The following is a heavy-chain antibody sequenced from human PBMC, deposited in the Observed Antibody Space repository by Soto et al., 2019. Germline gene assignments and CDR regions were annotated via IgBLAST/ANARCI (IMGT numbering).Heavy chain of an antibody. CDR2: IFDRGTT. Sequence: QVQLEQSGPGLVKPSQTLSLTCNISGGSITSVNHYWSWIRQSPGEGLEWIGYIFDRGTTHYNPSLKGRLTIAGDTSQTQFSLTIHSVTVADTAVYYCAREVAGTGAFDYWGQGTLVTVSS. V-gene: IGHV4-31*02. CDR1: GGSITSVNHY. D-gene: IGHD2-8*02. J-gene: IGHJ4*02. CDR3: AREVAGTGAFDY.